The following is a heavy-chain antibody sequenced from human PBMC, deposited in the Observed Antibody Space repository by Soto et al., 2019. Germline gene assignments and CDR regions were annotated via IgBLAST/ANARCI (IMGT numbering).Heavy chain of an antibody. Sequence: EVQLLESGGGLVQPGGSLRLSCAASGFTFNTYAMSWVRQAPGKGLEWVSAIGSDGTAIQYADSVKGRFTISKDNSKDTLYLQTNSLRAEDTAVYYCAKPGLTVAGTRYFDRWGQGTLVTVSS. V-gene: IGHV3-23*05. CDR1: GFTFNTYA. J-gene: IGHJ4*02. D-gene: IGHD6-19*01. CDR3: AKPGLTVAGTRYFDR. CDR2: IGSDGTAI.